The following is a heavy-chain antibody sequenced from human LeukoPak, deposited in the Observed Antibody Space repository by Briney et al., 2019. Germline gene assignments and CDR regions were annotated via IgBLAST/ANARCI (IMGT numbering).Heavy chain of an antibody. J-gene: IGHJ3*02. CDR2: ISSSGSTI. D-gene: IGHD5-12*01. CDR1: GFTFSDYY. CDR3: AREAPERWLQQVWLHAFDI. V-gene: IGHV3-11*01. Sequence: PGGSLRLSCAASGFTFSDYYMSWIRQAPGKGLEWVSYISSSGSTIYYADSVKGRFTIPRDNAKNSLYLQMNSLRAEDTAVYYCAREAPERWLQQVWLHAFDIWGQGTMVTVSS.